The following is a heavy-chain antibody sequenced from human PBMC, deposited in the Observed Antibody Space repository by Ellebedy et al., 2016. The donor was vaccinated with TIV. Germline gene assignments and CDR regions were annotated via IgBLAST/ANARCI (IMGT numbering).Heavy chain of an antibody. CDR2: IGDSGTHI. D-gene: IGHD3-9*01. Sequence: GGSLRLSCAASGFTFSSYWMHWVRHAPGKGLEWVSSIGDSGTHIYYADSVRGRFTISRDSAKNSLFLQMNSLRADDTAIYYCARDPRPYLRYGHYDYWGQGTLVTVSS. V-gene: IGHV3-21*01. CDR1: GFTFSSYW. J-gene: IGHJ4*02. CDR3: ARDPRPYLRYGHYDY.